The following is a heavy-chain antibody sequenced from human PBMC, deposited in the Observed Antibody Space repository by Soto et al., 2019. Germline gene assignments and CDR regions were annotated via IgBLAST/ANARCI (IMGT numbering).Heavy chain of an antibody. CDR3: ARVKNWNEPKDY. D-gene: IGHD1-1*01. CDR2: IYTSGST. V-gene: IGHV4-4*07. CDR1: GGSISSYY. J-gene: IGHJ4*02. Sequence: PSETLSLTCTVSGGSISSYYCSWIRQPAWKGLEWIGRIYTSGSTNYNPSLKSRVTMSVDTSKNQFSLKLSSVTAADTAVYYCARVKNWNEPKDYWGQGTLVTVSS.